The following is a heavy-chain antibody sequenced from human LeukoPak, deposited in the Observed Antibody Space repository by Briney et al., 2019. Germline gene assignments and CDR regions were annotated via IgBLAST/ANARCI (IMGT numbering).Heavy chain of an antibody. CDR2: ISNGGNNK. CDR1: GFAFSSYG. D-gene: IGHD3-10*01. J-gene: IGHJ4*02. Sequence: GGSLRLSCAASGFAFSSYGIHWVRQAPGKGLEWVAAISNGGNNKYYADSVKGRFTISRDNSKNTLYLQMNSLRAEDTAVYYCAKEIYFGSGSYPDYWGQGTLVIVSS. CDR3: AKEIYFGSGSYPDY. V-gene: IGHV3-30*18.